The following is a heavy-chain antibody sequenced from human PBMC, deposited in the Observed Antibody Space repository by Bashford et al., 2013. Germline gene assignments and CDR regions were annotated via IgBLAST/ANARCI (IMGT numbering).Heavy chain of an antibody. V-gene: IGHV3-33*01. J-gene: IGHJ6*02. CDR2: TWYDGSNK. D-gene: IGHD4-17*01. Sequence: VRQAPGKGLEWVAVTWYDGSNKYYADSVKGRFTVSRDNSKDTLYLQMNSLRAEDTAVYYCAREVGASYSYYNMDVWGQGTTVTVSS. CDR3: AREVGASYSYYNMDV.